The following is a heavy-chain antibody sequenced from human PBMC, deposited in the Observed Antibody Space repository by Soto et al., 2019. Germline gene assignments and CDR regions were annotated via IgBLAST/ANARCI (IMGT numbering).Heavy chain of an antibody. CDR3: ARVLWFGVGYFDY. CDR1: GGSVSSGSYY. V-gene: IGHV4-61*01. CDR2: IYYSGST. D-gene: IGHD3-10*01. J-gene: IGHJ4*02. Sequence: PSETLSLTCTVSGGSVSSGSYYWSWIRQPPGKGLEWIGYIYYSGSTNYNPSLKTRVTISVDTSKNQFSLKLSSVTAADTAAYYCARVLWFGVGYFDYWGQGTLVTVSS.